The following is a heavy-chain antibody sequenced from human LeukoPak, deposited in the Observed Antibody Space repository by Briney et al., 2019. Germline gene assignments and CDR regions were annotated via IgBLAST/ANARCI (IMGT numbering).Heavy chain of an antibody. J-gene: IGHJ4*02. D-gene: IGHD6-13*01. CDR1: GLSVSGYY. CDR3: ARSWSQIDY. V-gene: IGHV3-21*01. CDR2: ISSSSSYI. Sequence: GGSLRLSCAASGLSVSGYYMTWVRQAPGKGLEWVSSISSSSSYIYYADSVKGRFTISRDNAKNSLYLQMNSLRAEDTAVYYCARSWSQIDYWGQGTLVTVPS.